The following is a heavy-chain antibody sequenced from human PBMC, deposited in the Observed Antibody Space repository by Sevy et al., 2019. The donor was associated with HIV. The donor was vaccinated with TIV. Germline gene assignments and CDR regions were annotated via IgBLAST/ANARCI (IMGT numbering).Heavy chain of an antibody. CDR3: ARSYDSSGYYYRDAFDI. V-gene: IGHV5-51*01. D-gene: IGHD3-22*01. Sequence: GESLKISCKGSGYSFTSYWIGWVRQMPGKGLEWMGIIYPGDSDTRYSPSFQGQVTISADKSISTAYLQWSSLKASDTAMYYCARSYDSSGYYYRDAFDIWGQGTMVTVSS. CDR1: GYSFTSYW. J-gene: IGHJ3*02. CDR2: IYPGDSDT.